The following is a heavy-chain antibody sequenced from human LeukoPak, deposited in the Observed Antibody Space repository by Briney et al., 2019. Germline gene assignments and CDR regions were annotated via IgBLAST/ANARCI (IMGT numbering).Heavy chain of an antibody. CDR1: GFTFSSYA. CDR3: AGDGSWFGGGNYYYYYMDV. Sequence: GGSLRLSCAASGFTFSSYAMHWVRQAPGKGLEWVSYISSSGSTIYYADSVKGRFTISRDNAKNSLYLQMNSLRAEDTAVYYCAGDGSWFGGGNYYYYYMDVWGKGTTVTISS. D-gene: IGHD3-10*01. V-gene: IGHV3-48*04. J-gene: IGHJ6*03. CDR2: ISSSGSTI.